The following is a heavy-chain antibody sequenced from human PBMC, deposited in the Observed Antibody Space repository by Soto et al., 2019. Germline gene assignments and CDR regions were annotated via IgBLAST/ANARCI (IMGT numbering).Heavy chain of an antibody. CDR1: GDSFSRNSYY. CDR2: FFYGGST. CDR3: ARGYNYGYVDY. D-gene: IGHD5-18*01. V-gene: IGHV4-39*01. J-gene: IGHJ4*02. Sequence: SKTLSLTCTVSGDSFSRNSYYWAWIRQSPGKGLECIGSFFYGGSTYYNPSLKSRVAISVDTSMNQFSLKLNSVTAADTAVYYCARGYNYGYVDYWGQGTLVTVPQ.